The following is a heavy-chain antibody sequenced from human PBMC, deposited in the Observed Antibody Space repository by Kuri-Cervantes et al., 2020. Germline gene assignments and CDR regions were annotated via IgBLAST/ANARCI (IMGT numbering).Heavy chain of an antibody. CDR2: IIPIFGTA. J-gene: IGHJ4*02. V-gene: IGHV1-69*13. CDR3: ARVYSGYVYYFDY. D-gene: IGHD5-12*01. Sequence: SVKVSCKASGGTFSSYAISWVRQAPGQGLEWMGGIIPIFGTANYAQEFQGRVTITADESTSTAYMELSSLRSEDTAVYYCARVYSGYVYYFDYWGQGTLVTVSS. CDR1: GGTFSSYA.